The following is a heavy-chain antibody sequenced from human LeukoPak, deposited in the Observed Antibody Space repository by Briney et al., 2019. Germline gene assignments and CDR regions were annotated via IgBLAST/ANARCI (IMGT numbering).Heavy chain of an antibody. CDR2: IYTSGST. D-gene: IGHD3-22*01. V-gene: IGHV3-53*01. CDR3: ASLSSGYYSPFDY. Sequence: GGSLGLSCGAAGFTVSTNFMGWVRQPPGKGLEWVSVIYTSGSTYYADSVKGRFTISRDSSKNTLFLQMNSLRAEDTALYYCASLSSGYYSPFDYWGQGTLVTVSS. J-gene: IGHJ4*02. CDR1: GFTVSTNF.